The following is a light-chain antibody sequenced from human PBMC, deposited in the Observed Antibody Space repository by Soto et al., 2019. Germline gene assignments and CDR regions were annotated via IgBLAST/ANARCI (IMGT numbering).Light chain of an antibody. CDR2: GVS. Sequence: EIVLTQSPGTLSLSPGERATLSCRASQSVIGRQLAWYQHKPGQAPRLLMFGVSNRATGIPDRFTGSGSGTDFTLTISRLEPEDFAVYYCQVYGPSPPITFGQGTRLE. CDR3: QVYGPSPPIT. V-gene: IGKV3-20*01. CDR1: QSVIGRQ. J-gene: IGKJ5*01.